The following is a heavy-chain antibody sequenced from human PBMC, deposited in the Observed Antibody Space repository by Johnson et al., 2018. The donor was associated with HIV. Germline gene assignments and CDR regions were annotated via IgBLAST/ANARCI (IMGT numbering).Heavy chain of an antibody. J-gene: IGHJ3*01. V-gene: IGHV3-30*03. CDR3: ARDSTPWGGEADCGSDCLRTFDV. D-gene: IGHD2-21*02. CDR2: ISYDGSNK. Sequence: QVQLVESGGGVVRPGGSLRVSCTASGFTFDEYGMSWVRQAPGKGLEWVAVISYDGSNKYYADSVKGRFTISRDNSKNTLYLQMNSLKAEDTGVYYCARDSTPWGGEADCGSDCLRTFDVWGQGTVLTVS. CDR1: GFTFDEYG.